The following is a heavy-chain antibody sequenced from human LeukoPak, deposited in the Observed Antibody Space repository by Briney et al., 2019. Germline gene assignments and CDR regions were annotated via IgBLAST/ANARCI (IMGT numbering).Heavy chain of an antibody. J-gene: IGHJ4*02. CDR1: GGSFSGYY. D-gene: IGHD4-11*01. Sequence: SETLSLTCAVYGGSFSGYYWNWIRQPPGKGLEWIGEINHSGSTNYNPSLKSRVTISVDTSKNQFSLKLSSVTAADTAVYYCARGRMFSNSRRGCFDYWGQGTLVTVSS. V-gene: IGHV4-34*01. CDR2: INHSGST. CDR3: ARGRMFSNSRRGCFDY.